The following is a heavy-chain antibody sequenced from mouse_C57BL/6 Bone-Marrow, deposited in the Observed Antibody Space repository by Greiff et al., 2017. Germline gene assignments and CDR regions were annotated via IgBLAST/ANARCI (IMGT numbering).Heavy chain of an antibody. J-gene: IGHJ4*01. CDR2: IHPNSGST. D-gene: IGHD1-1*01. CDR1: GYTFTSYW. Sequence: QVHVKQPGAELVKPGASVKLSCKASGYTFTSYWMHWVKQRPGQGLEWIGMIHPNSGSTNYNEKFKSKATLTVDKSSSTAYMQLSSLTSEDSAVYYCARFPFYRDYWGQGTSVTVSS. CDR3: ARFPFYRDY. V-gene: IGHV1-64*01.